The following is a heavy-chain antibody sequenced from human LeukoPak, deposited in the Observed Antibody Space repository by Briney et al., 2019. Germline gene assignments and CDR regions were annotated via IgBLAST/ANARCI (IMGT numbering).Heavy chain of an antibody. CDR2: ISYDGSNK. CDR1: GFTFSSYG. CDR3: AKAMAIFESYLDY. V-gene: IGHV3-30*18. J-gene: IGHJ4*02. Sequence: PGGSLRLSCAASGFTFSSYGMHWVRQAPGKGLEWVAVISYDGSNKYYADSVKGRFTISRDDSKNTLYLQMNSLRAEDTAVYYCAKAMAIFESYLDYWGQGTLVTVSS. D-gene: IGHD3-3*01.